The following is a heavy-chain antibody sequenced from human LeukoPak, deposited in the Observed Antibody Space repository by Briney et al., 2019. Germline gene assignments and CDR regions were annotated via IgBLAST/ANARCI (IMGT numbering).Heavy chain of an antibody. V-gene: IGHV4-59*01. CDR2: IYYSGST. CDR1: GGSITSYY. CDR3: ARIALAAAGRPTA. J-gene: IGHJ4*02. Sequence: SVTLSLTCAGSGGSITSYYWSWLRQPPGKGLEWIGYIYYSGSTNYNPYLKSRVTISVDTSKNQFSLKLSSVTAADAAVYYCARIALAAAGRPTAWGQGTLVTVAS. D-gene: IGHD6-13*01.